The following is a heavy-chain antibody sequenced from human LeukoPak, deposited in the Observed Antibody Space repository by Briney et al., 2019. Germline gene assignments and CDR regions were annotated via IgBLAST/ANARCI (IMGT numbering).Heavy chain of an antibody. J-gene: IGHJ6*02. CDR3: ARAEYSSSFAGYYYYGMDV. CDR2: IIPIFGTA. CDR1: GGTFSSYA. V-gene: IGHV1-69*13. Sequence: GASVKVSCEASGGTFSSYAISWVRQAPGQGLEWMGGIIPIFGTANYAQKFQGRVTITADESTSTAYMELSGLRSEDTAVYYCARAEYSSSFAGYYYYGMDVWGQGTTVTVSS. D-gene: IGHD6-6*01.